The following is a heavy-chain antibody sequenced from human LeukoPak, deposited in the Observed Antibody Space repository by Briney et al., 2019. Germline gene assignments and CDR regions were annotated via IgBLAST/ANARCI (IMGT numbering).Heavy chain of an antibody. V-gene: IGHV3-53*01. CDR1: GFTFSDYY. CDR3: ARDPPYGDYFDY. J-gene: IGHJ4*02. CDR2: IYSGGST. Sequence: GGSLRLSCAASGFTFSDYYMSWVRQAPGKGLEWVSVIYSGGSTYYADSVKGRFTISRDNSKNTLYLQMNSLRAEDTAVYYCARDPPYGDYFDYWGQGTLVTVSS. D-gene: IGHD4-17*01.